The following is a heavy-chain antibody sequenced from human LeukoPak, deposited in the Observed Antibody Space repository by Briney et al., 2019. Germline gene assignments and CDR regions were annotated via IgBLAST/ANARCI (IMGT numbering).Heavy chain of an antibody. V-gene: IGHV3-30-3*01. CDR2: ISYDGSNK. CDR3: ARDAYYYDSSGYYGGWFDP. Sequence: GRSLRLSCAASGFTFSSYAMRWVRQAPGKGLEWVAVISYDGSNKYYADSVEGRFTISRDNSKNTLYLQMNSLRAEDTAVYYCARDAYYYDSSGYYGGWFDPWGQGTLVTVSS. J-gene: IGHJ5*02. CDR1: GFTFSSYA. D-gene: IGHD3-22*01.